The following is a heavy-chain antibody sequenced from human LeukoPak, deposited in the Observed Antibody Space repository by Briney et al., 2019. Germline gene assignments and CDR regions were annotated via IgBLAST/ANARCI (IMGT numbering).Heavy chain of an antibody. CDR2: IYHSGST. V-gene: IGHV4-38-2*01. Sequence: SETLSLTYAVSGYSISSGYYWGWIRQPPGKGLEWIGSIYHSGSTYYNPSLKSRVTISVDTSKNQFSLKLSSVTAADTAVYYCARVVWFGEPFDYWGQGTLVTVSS. D-gene: IGHD3-10*01. CDR3: ARVVWFGEPFDY. J-gene: IGHJ4*02. CDR1: GYSISSGYY.